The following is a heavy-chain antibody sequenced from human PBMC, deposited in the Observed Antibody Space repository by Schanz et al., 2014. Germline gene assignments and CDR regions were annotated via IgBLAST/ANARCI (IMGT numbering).Heavy chain of an antibody. V-gene: IGHV3-64*01. CDR1: GFTLSNYA. CDR2: LSANGDST. CDR3: AKGPYYYYYMDV. Sequence: EVQLVESGGGLVQPGGSLRLSCAAPGFTLSNYAMHWVRQTPDKGLEWVSGLSANGDSTFYSSSVKGRFTISRDISKNSLYLQMNSLRAEDTAVYYCAKGPYYYYYMDVWGNGTTVTVSS. J-gene: IGHJ6*03.